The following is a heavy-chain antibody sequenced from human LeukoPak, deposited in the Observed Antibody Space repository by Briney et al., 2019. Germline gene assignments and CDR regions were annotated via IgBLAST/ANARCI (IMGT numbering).Heavy chain of an antibody. CDR3: ARDETALDS. J-gene: IGHJ4*02. Sequence: GGSLRLSCAASGFTFSSYWMSWVRQAPEKGLEWVANINQGGSEKYYVDSVKGRFTISRDNAKHSLYLQMNSLRVDDTAIYYCARDETALDSWGQGTQVTVSS. V-gene: IGHV3-7*01. D-gene: IGHD5-18*01. CDR1: GFTFSSYW. CDR2: INQGGSEK.